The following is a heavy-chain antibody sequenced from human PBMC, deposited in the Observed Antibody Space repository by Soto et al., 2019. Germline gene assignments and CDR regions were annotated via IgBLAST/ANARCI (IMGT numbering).Heavy chain of an antibody. V-gene: IGHV4-59*01. D-gene: IGHD3-10*01. J-gene: IGHJ6*03. CDR3: ASTSVTPYYYYYMDV. CDR2: IYYSGST. Sequence: SETLSLTCTASGDSISSYYWSWIRQPPGKGLEWIGYIYYSGSTNYNPSLKSRVTISVDTSKNQFSLKLSSVTAADTAVYYCASTSVTPYYYYYMDVWGKGTTVTVSS. CDR1: GDSISSYY.